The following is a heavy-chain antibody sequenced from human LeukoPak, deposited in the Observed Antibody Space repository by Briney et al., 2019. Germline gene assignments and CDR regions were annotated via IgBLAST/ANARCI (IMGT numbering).Heavy chain of an antibody. CDR2: INNDGSTT. V-gene: IGHV3-74*01. CDR1: GFTFNSYW. Sequence: GGSLRLSCAASGFTFNSYWMHWVRQDPGKGLVWVSQINNDGSTTRYADSVKGRFTISRDNAENTLYLQMSSLRAEDAAVYYCARGYSSSWYNWLDPWGQGTLVTVSS. J-gene: IGHJ5*02. CDR3: ARGYSSSWYNWLDP. D-gene: IGHD6-13*01.